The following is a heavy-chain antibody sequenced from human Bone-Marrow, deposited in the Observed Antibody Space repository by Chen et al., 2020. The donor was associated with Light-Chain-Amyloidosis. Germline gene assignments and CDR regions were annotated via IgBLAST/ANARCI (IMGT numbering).Heavy chain of an antibody. V-gene: IGHV3-11*01. CDR1: GFTFSDYY. J-gene: IGHJ4*02. D-gene: IGHD2-2*01. CDR2: ISGSGITI. Sequence: QVQLVESGGGLVKPGGSLRLSCAVSGFTFSDYYMSWVRQTPGKGLEWVSYISGSGITIYYADSVKCRFTVXRDNAKXXXXXKMXXLXAEDTAVYYCARALYHRFVGYWGLGTLVTVSS. CDR3: ARALYHRFVGY.